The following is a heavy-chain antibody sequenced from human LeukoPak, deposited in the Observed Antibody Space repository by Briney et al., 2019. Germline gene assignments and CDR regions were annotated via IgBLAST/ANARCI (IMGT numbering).Heavy chain of an antibody. D-gene: IGHD3-16*01. CDR1: GGTFSSYA. Sequence: GASVKVSCKASGGTFSSYAISWVRQAPGQGLEWMGRIIPILGIANYAQKFQGRVTITADKSTSTAYMELSSLRSEDTAVYYCARLLWGGPEGDYYFDYWGQGTSVTVSS. CDR2: IIPILGIA. CDR3: ARLLWGGPEGDYYFDY. V-gene: IGHV1-69*04. J-gene: IGHJ4*02.